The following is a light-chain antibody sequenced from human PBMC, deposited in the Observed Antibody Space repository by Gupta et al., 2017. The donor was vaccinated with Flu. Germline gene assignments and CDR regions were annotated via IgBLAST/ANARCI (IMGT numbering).Light chain of an antibody. CDR2: EVT. V-gene: IGLV2-11*01. CDR3: CSYAGSYTVV. Sequence: QPALTQPLPACGGLGQSVTISGTGTSRYVGGYNYVSWYQHNPGKAPKLMIYEVTKRPSGVPDRFSGSKSGNTASLTLSGLQAEDEADYYCCSYAGSYTVVFGGGTMLTVL. J-gene: IGLJ3*02. CDR1: SRYVGGYNY.